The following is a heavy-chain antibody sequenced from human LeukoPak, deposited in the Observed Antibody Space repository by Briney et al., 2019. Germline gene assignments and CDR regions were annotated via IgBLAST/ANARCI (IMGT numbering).Heavy chain of an antibody. Sequence: GGSLRLSCAASGFTFSSYSMNWVHQAPGKGLEWVSFISSSSSTIYYADSVKGRFTISRDNAKNSLYLQMNSLRAEDTAVYYCARDRGGSYSAIDYWGQGTLVTVSS. CDR3: ARDRGGSYSAIDY. CDR2: ISSSSSTI. V-gene: IGHV3-48*04. CDR1: GFTFSSYS. D-gene: IGHD1-26*01. J-gene: IGHJ4*02.